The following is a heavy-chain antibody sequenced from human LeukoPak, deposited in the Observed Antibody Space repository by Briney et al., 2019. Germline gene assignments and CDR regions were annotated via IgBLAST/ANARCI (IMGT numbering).Heavy chain of an antibody. CDR2: MNPNSGNT. D-gene: IGHD3-3*01. V-gene: IGHV1-8*03. Sequence: GASVKVSCKASGYTFTSYDINWVRQATGQGLEWMGWMNPNSGNTGYAQKFQGRVTITRNTSISTAYMELSSLRSEDTAVYYCARLTIFGENWFDPWGQGTLVTVSS. J-gene: IGHJ5*02. CDR3: ARLTIFGENWFDP. CDR1: GYTFTSYD.